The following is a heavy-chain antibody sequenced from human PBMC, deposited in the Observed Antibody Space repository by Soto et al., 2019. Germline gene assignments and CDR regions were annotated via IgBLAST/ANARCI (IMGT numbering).Heavy chain of an antibody. J-gene: IGHJ3*02. Sequence: SVKVSCKASGGTFSSYTISWVRQAPGQGLEWMGRIIPILGIANYAQKFQGRVTITADKSTSTAYMELSSLRSEDTAVYYCGRDRLDYYDSSGYPDAFDIWGQGTMVTVSS. V-gene: IGHV1-69*04. CDR3: GRDRLDYYDSSGYPDAFDI. CDR1: GGTFSSYT. D-gene: IGHD3-22*01. CDR2: IIPILGIA.